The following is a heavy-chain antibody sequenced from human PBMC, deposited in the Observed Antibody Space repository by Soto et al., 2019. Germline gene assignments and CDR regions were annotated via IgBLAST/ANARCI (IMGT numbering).Heavy chain of an antibody. D-gene: IGHD3-22*01. CDR1: GGSISSSNYY. V-gene: IGHV4-39*01. CDR3: ARRSGYNFYYNYYGMDV. Sequence: SETLSLTCTVSGGSISSSNYYWGWIRQPRGKGLEWIGSISYSGTTYYNPSLKSRVTISVDTSKNQFSLKLSSVAAADTAVYYCARRSGYNFYYNYYGMDVWGQGTTVTVSS. J-gene: IGHJ6*02. CDR2: ISYSGTT.